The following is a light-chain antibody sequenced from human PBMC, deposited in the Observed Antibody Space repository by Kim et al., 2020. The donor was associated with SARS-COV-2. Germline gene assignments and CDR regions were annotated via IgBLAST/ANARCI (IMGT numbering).Light chain of an antibody. J-gene: IGKJ4*01. V-gene: IGKV4-1*01. CDR1: QSVLYSSNNKNY. CDR3: QQYYSTLLT. CDR2: WAS. Sequence: DIVMTQSPDSLAVSLGERATINCKSSQSVLYSSNNKNYLAWYQQKPGQPPKLLIYWASTRESGVPDRFSGSGSGTDFTLTISSLQAEDMAVYYCQQYYSTLLTFGGGTKVDIK.